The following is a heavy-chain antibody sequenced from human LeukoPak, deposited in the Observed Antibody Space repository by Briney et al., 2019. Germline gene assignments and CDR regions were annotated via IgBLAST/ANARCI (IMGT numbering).Heavy chain of an antibody. CDR1: GGTFSSYA. Sequence: SVKVSCKASGGTFSSYAISWVRQAPGQGLERMGRIIPIFGTANYAQKFQGRVTITTDESTSTAYMELSSLRSEDTAVYYCARGWYLDTAMARGYWGQGTLVTVSS. CDR3: ARGWYLDTAMARGY. V-gene: IGHV1-69*05. CDR2: IIPIFGTA. D-gene: IGHD5-18*01. J-gene: IGHJ4*02.